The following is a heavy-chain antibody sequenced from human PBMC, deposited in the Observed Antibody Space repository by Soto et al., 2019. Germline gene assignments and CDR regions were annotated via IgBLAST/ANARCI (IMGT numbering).Heavy chain of an antibody. J-gene: IGHJ2*01. Sequence: QVQLQESGPGLVKPSETLSLTCTVSGGSISSYYWSWIRQPPGKGLEWIGYIYYSGSTNYNPSLKSRVTISVDTSKNQFSLKLSSVTAADTAVYYCARAVVAAGRWLLWYFDLWGRGTLVTVSS. CDR2: IYYSGST. CDR1: GGSISSYY. V-gene: IGHV4-59*01. D-gene: IGHD2-15*01. CDR3: ARAVVAAGRWLLWYFDL.